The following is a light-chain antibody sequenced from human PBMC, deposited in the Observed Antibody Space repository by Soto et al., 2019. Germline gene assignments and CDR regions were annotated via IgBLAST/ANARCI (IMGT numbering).Light chain of an antibody. Sequence: EIVLTQSPGTLSLSPGERATLSCRASQSVSSSYLAWYQQKPGQAPRLLIYGASSRATGIPDRFSGSGSGTDFTLTISRLEHEDVAVYYCQQYGSSQFTFGPGTKVDIK. CDR2: GAS. J-gene: IGKJ3*01. CDR3: QQYGSSQFT. V-gene: IGKV3-20*01. CDR1: QSVSSSY.